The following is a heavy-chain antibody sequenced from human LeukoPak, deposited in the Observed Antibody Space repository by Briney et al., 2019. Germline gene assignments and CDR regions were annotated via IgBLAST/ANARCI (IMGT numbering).Heavy chain of an antibody. CDR1: AFTFSSYG. CDR2: IRYDGSNK. CDR3: AKDDKGDYFDY. J-gene: IGHJ4*02. V-gene: IGHV3-30*02. Sequence: GGCLSLSCAASAFTFSSYGMHSVRQAPGKGLEWLAFIRYDGSNKYYADSVKGRFTITKDNSKNTLYLQNNSRGAEDTAYYYCAKDDKGDYFDYWGQGTLVTVSS.